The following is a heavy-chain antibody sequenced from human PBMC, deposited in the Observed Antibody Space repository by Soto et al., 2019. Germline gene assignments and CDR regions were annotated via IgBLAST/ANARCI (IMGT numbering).Heavy chain of an antibody. V-gene: IGHV1-18*01. CDR1: GYTFTSYG. Sequence: QVQLVQSGAEVKKPGASVKVSCKASGYTFTSYGISWVRQAPGQGLEWMGWISAYNGNTNYAQKLQGRVTMTTDTYTSTAYMELRSLRSDDTAVYYCARDVYCSGGSCSDYYYGMDVWGQGTTVTVSS. CDR3: ARDVYCSGGSCSDYYYGMDV. CDR2: ISAYNGNT. D-gene: IGHD2-15*01. J-gene: IGHJ6*02.